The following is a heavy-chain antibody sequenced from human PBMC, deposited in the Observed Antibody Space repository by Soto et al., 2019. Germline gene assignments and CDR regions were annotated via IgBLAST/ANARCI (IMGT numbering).Heavy chain of an antibody. CDR2: ISGSGGST. D-gene: IGHD5-18*01. CDR1: GFTFSSYA. CDR3: AFRKVPVYSYGYVYYGMDV. V-gene: IGHV3-23*01. J-gene: IGHJ6*02. Sequence: EVQLLESGGGLVQPGGSLRLSCAASGFTFSSYAMSWVRQAPGKGLEWVSAISGSGGSTYYADSVKGRFTISRDNSKNTLYLQMNSLRAEDTAVYYCAFRKVPVYSYGYVYYGMDVWGQGTTVTVSS.